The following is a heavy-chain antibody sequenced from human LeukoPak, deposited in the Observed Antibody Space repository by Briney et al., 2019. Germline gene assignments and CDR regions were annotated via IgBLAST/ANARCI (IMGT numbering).Heavy chain of an antibody. J-gene: IGHJ4*02. D-gene: IGHD4-17*01. V-gene: IGHV3-7*01. CDR3: ARETGSAVGSTDFDY. Sequence: RSGGSLRLSCAASTFTFSNYWMSWVRQAPGKGLEWVANIKQDGSEKYYVDSVKGRFTISRDNSKNTLYLQMNSLRAEDTAVYYCARETGSAVGSTDFDYWGQGTLVPVSS. CDR2: IKQDGSEK. CDR1: TFTFSNYW.